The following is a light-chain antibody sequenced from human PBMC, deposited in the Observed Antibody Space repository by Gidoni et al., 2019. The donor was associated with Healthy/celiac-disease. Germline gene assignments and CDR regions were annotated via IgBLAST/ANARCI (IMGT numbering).Light chain of an antibody. Sequence: QSALTQPRSVSGSPGPSVTISCTGTSSEVGGYNYVSWYQQHPGKAPKLMIYDVSKRPSGVPDRFSGSKSGNTASLTISGLQAEDEADYYCCSYAGSYTQVFGTGTKVTVL. J-gene: IGLJ1*01. CDR3: CSYAGSYTQV. CDR2: DVS. CDR1: SSEVGGYNY. V-gene: IGLV2-11*01.